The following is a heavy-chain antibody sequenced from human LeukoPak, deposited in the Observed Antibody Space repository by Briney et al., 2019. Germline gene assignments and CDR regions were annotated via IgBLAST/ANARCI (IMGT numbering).Heavy chain of an antibody. CDR3: ARAPSYYDFWSGYYTTRGAFDI. CDR1: GFTFDDYA. Sequence: TGGSLRLSCAASGFTFDDYAMHWVRQAPGKGLEWVSGISWNSGSIGYADSVKGRFTISRDNAKNSLYLQMNSLRAEDTAVYYCARAPSYYDFWSGYYTTRGAFDIWGQGTMVTVSS. V-gene: IGHV3-9*01. J-gene: IGHJ3*02. CDR2: ISWNSGSI. D-gene: IGHD3-3*01.